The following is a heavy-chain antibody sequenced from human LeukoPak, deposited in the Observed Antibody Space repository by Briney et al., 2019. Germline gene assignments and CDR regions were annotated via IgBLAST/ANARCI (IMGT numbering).Heavy chain of an antibody. J-gene: IGHJ4*02. D-gene: IGHD4-23*01. V-gene: IGHV1-58*01. CDR2: IVVGSGNT. CDR1: GFTFTSSA. CDR3: AAPLDYGGNSVDY. Sequence: SVKVACRAAGFTFTSSAVQWVRQASGQRLEWIGWIVVGSGNTNYAQKFQERVTITRDMSTSTAYMELSSLRSEDTAVYYCAAPLDYGGNSVDYWGQGTLVTVSS.